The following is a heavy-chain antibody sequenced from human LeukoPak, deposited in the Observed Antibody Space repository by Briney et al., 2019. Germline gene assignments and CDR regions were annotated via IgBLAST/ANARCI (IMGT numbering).Heavy chain of an antibody. CDR2: ISAYNGNT. CDR1: GYTFTGYY. Sequence: ASVKVSCKASGYTFTGYYMHWVRQAPGQGLEWMGWISAYNGNTNYAQKLQGRVTMTTDTSTSTAYMELRSLRSDDTAVYYCARFSSVWFALPDYWGQGTLVTVSS. CDR3: ARFSSVWFALPDY. J-gene: IGHJ4*02. D-gene: IGHD3-10*01. V-gene: IGHV1-18*04.